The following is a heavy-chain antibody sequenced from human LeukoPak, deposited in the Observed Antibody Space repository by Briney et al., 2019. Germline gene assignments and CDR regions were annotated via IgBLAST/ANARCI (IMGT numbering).Heavy chain of an antibody. J-gene: IGHJ1*01. CDR3: ATGSGVRPEYFQH. CDR2: FDPEDGET. CDR1: GFTVSSNY. D-gene: IGHD6-19*01. V-gene: IGHV1-24*01. Sequence: GGSLRLSCAASGFTVSSNYMSWVRQAPGKGLEWMGGFDPEDGETIYAQKFQGRVTMTEDTSTDTAYMELSSLRSEDTAVYYCATGSGVRPEYFQHWGQGTLVTVSS.